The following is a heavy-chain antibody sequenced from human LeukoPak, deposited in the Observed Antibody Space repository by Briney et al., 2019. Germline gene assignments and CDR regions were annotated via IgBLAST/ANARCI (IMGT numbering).Heavy chain of an antibody. Sequence: SETLSLTCTVSGGSISTYYWSWIRQPPGKGLEWIGEIYHSGSTNYNPSLKSRVTISVDKSKNQFSLKLSSVTAADTAVYYCARGIIAAASFDYWGQGTLVTVSS. CDR3: ARGIIAAASFDY. J-gene: IGHJ4*02. V-gene: IGHV4-59*12. CDR1: GGSISTYY. CDR2: IYHSGST. D-gene: IGHD6-13*01.